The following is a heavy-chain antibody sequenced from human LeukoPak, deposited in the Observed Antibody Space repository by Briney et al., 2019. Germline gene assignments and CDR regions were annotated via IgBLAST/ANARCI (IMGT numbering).Heavy chain of an antibody. Sequence: ASAKVSCKASGYTFTGYYMHWVRQAPGQGLEWMGWINPNSGGTNYAQKFQGRVTMTRDTSISTAYMELSRLRSDDTAVYYCAREASGSYFNWFDPWGQGTLVTVSS. D-gene: IGHD1-26*01. CDR1: GYTFTGYY. CDR3: AREASGSYFNWFDP. CDR2: INPNSGGT. J-gene: IGHJ5*02. V-gene: IGHV1-2*02.